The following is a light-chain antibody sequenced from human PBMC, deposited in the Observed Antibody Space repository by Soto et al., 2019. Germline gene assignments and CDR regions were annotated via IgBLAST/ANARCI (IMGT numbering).Light chain of an antibody. CDR3: QQRGNSELS. Sequence: EIVLTQSPATLSLSPGERATLSCRASQSVSSYLAWYQQKPRQAPRLLIYDASNRAAGIPARSSGSGSGTDFTLTISSREPEDFAVYYCQQRGNSELSFGGGTKVEIK. CDR1: QSVSSY. CDR2: DAS. V-gene: IGKV3-11*01. J-gene: IGKJ4*01.